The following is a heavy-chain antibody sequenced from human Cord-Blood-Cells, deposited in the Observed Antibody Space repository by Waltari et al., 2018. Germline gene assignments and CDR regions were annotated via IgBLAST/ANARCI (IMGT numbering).Heavy chain of an antibody. CDR2: INPSGGST. D-gene: IGHD6-13*01. CDR3: ARGGSSSWYDNRDFDY. Sequence: QVQLVQSGAEVKKPGASVKVSCKASGYTFTSYYMHWVRQAPGQGLEWMGIINPSGGSTNYAKKCQGRVTMTRDTSTSTVYMELSSLRSEDTAVYYCARGGSSSWYDNRDFDYWGQGTLVTVSS. CDR1: GYTFTSYY. V-gene: IGHV1-46*01. J-gene: IGHJ4*02.